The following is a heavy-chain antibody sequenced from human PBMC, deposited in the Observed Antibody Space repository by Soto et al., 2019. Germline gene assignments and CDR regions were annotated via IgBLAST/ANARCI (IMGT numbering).Heavy chain of an antibody. CDR1: GFTFSSYG. CDR3: ASSLAQLPRI. D-gene: IGHD2-2*01. J-gene: IGHJ3*02. V-gene: IGHV3-33*01. Sequence: GGSLRLSCAASGFTFSSYGMHWVRQAPGKGLEWVAVIWYDGSNKYYADSVKGRLTISRDNSKNTLYLQMNSLRAEDTAVYYCASSLAQLPRIWGQGTMVTVSS. CDR2: IWYDGSNK.